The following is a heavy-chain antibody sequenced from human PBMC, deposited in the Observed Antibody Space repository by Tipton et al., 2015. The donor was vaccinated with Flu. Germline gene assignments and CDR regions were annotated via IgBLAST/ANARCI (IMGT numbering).Heavy chain of an antibody. CDR3: ARARTDILTGANWFDP. J-gene: IGHJ5*02. CDR1: GGSISSYY. Sequence: TLSLTCTVPGGSISSYYWSWIRQPAGKGLEWIGRIYTSGNTNYNPSLKSRVTMSVDTSKSQFSLKLRSVTAADTAVYYCARARTDILTGANWFDPWGQGTLVTVSS. V-gene: IGHV4-4*07. CDR2: IYTSGNT. D-gene: IGHD3-9*01.